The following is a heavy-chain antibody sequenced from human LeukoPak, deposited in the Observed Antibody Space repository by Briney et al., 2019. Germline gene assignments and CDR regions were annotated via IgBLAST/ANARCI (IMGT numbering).Heavy chain of an antibody. V-gene: IGHV1-46*01. Sequence: ASVKVSCKASGYTFTSYYMHWVRQAPGQGLEWMGIINPSGGSTSYAQKFQGRVTMTTDTSTSTAYMELRSLRSDDTAVYYCARVGSPAFGVVTPMDVWGKGTTVTVSS. CDR3: ARVGSPAFGVVTPMDV. CDR2: INPSGGST. CDR1: GYTFTSYY. D-gene: IGHD3-3*01. J-gene: IGHJ6*03.